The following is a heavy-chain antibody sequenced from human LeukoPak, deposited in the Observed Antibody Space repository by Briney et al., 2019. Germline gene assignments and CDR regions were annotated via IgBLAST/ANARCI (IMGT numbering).Heavy chain of an antibody. J-gene: IGHJ4*02. D-gene: IGHD2-21*01. CDR3: ARDLGQLFDY. CDR2: IYSGGST. V-gene: IGHV3-66*02. CDR1: GFTVSSNY. Sequence: GGSLRLSXAASGFTVSSNYMSWVRQAPGKGLEWVSVIYSGGSTYYADSVKGRFTISRDNSKNTLYLQMNSLGAEDTAVYYCARDLGQLFDYWGQGTLVTVSS.